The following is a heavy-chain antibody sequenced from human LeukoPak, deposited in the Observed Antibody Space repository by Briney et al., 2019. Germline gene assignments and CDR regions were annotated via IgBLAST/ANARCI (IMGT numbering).Heavy chain of an antibody. D-gene: IGHD4-17*01. CDR2: IRTKPYGGTP. CDR3: TRDLHGDDAFDV. J-gene: IGHJ3*01. CDR1: GFNFGDYA. Sequence: SGRSLRLSCRTSGFNFGDYAMSWVRQVPGQGLEWVGFIRTKPYGGTPDYAASVKGRFTISVDDSKSIAYLRMNSLETEDTAVYYCTRDLHGDDAFDVWGQGTMVTVSS. V-gene: IGHV3-49*04.